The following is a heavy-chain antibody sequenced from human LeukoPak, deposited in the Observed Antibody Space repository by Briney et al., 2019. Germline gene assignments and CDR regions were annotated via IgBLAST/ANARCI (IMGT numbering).Heavy chain of an antibody. CDR2: IYSGGST. CDR1: GFTVSSNY. V-gene: IGHV3-66*01. D-gene: IGHD6-19*01. J-gene: IGHJ4*02. Sequence: GGSLRLSCAASGFTVSSNYMSWVRQAPGKGLEWVSVIYSGGSTYYADSVKGRFTISRDNSKNTLYIQMNSLRAEDTAMYYCAKDLRQWLVEDYWGQGTLVTVSS. CDR3: AKDLRQWLVEDY.